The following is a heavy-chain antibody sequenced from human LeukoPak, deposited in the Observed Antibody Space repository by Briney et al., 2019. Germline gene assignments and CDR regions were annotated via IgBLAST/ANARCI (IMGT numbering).Heavy chain of an antibody. V-gene: IGHV1-18*01. CDR3: ARAKFVRYCSGGSCYRIFDY. J-gene: IGHJ4*02. CDR1: GYTFTSYG. CDR2: ISAYNGNT. D-gene: IGHD2-15*01. Sequence: ASVKVSCKASGYTFTSYGISWVRQAPGQGLEWMGWISAYNGNTNYAQKLQGRVTMTTDTSTSTAYMELRSLRSDDPAVYYCARAKFVRYCSGGSCYRIFDYWGQGTLVTVSS.